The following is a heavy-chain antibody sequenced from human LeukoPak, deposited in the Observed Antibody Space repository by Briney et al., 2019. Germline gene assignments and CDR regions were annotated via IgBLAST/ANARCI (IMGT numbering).Heavy chain of an antibody. CDR1: GFSFSRSW. D-gene: IGHD3-16*01. J-gene: IGHJ3*02. CDR3: TKEGGVTTDALDI. Sequence: GGSLRLSCAASGFSFSRSWMSWVRQAPGKGLEWVANIKEDGSEKYYVDSVKDRFTISRDNAKNTLYLQMNSLRVEDTALHYCTKEGGVTTDALDIWGPGTMVTVSS. CDR2: IKEDGSEK. V-gene: IGHV3-7*03.